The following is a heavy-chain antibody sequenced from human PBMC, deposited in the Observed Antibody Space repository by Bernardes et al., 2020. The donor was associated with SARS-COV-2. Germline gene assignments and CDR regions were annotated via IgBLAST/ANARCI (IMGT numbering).Heavy chain of an antibody. J-gene: IGHJ6*02. CDR2: IIRSSSTI. CDR3: SRYSLYYYYYGMDV. D-gene: IGHD2-21*01. CDR1: GFTFSSYS. V-gene: IGHV3-48*02. Sequence: GWSLRLSCAASGFTFSSYSMNWFRQAPGKGLEWVSYIIRSSSTIYYADSVKGRFTISRDNAKNSLYLQMNSLRDEDTAVYYCSRYSLYYYYYGMDVWGQGTTVTISS.